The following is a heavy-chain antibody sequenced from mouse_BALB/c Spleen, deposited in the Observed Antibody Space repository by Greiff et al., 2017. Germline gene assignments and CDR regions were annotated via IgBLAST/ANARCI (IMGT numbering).Heavy chain of an antibody. V-gene: IGHV2-6-7*01. J-gene: IGHJ3*01. CDR3: ARGGNYEGAFAY. D-gene: IGHD2-1*01. CDR1: GFSLTGYG. Sequence: QVHVKQSGPGLVAPSQSLSITCTVSGFSLTGYGVNWVRQPPGKGLEWLGMIWGDGSTDYNSALKSRLSISKDNSKSQVFLKMNSLQTDDTARYYCARGGNYEGAFAYWGQGTLVTVSA. CDR2: IWGDGST.